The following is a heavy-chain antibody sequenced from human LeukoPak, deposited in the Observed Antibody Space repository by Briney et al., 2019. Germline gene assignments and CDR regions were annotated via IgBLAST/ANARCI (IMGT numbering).Heavy chain of an antibody. Sequence: GRSLRLSCAASGFTFSSYAMHWVRQAPGKGLEWVAVTSSDGNIKYYADSVKGRFTISRDNSKNTLYLQMNSLRGEDTGVYYCARDPVPASARHFDYWGQGTLVTVSS. J-gene: IGHJ4*02. CDR3: ARDPVPASARHFDY. V-gene: IGHV3-30-3*01. CDR1: GFTFSSYA. CDR2: TSSDGNIK. D-gene: IGHD1-14*01.